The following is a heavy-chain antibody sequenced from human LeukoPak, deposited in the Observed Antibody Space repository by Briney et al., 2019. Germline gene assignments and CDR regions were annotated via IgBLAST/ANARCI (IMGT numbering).Heavy chain of an antibody. D-gene: IGHD5-24*01. V-gene: IGHV4-59*01. J-gene: IGHJ4*02. CDR2: IYDSGDT. CDR1: GGSISSYY. Sequence: PSETLPLTCTVSGGSISSYYWSWIRQPPGKGLEWIGYIYDSGDTNFNPSLKSRVTISIDTSKNQFSLKLTSVTAADTAVYYCARGGGAAGYNYEFDYWGQGTLVTVSS. CDR3: ARGGGAAGYNYEFDY.